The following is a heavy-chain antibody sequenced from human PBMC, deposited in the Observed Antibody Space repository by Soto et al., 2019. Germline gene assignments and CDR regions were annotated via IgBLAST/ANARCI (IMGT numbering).Heavy chain of an antibody. J-gene: IGHJ3*02. Sequence: GGSLRLSCAASGFTFSSYGMHWVRQAPGKGLEWVAVIWYDGSNKYYADSVKGRFTISRDNSKNTLYLQMNSLRAEDTAVYYCARDSEALSDAFDIWGQGTMVTVSS. V-gene: IGHV3-33*01. CDR2: IWYDGSNK. CDR3: ARDSEALSDAFDI. CDR1: GFTFSSYG.